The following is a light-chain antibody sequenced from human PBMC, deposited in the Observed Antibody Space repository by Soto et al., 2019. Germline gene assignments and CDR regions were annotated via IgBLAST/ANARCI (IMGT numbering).Light chain of an antibody. Sequence: EIVMTQSPATLSVSPGERATLSCRASQSVRSKLAWYQHKPGQAPRLLIYGASTRATGIPARFSGSGSGTEFTLTISSLQSEDFAVYYCQQYNNWPPLTFGGGTKLEI. J-gene: IGKJ4*01. CDR2: GAS. V-gene: IGKV3-15*01. CDR3: QQYNNWPPLT. CDR1: QSVRSK.